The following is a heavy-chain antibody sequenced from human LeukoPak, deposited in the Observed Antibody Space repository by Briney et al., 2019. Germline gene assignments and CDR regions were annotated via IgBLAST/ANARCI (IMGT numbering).Heavy chain of an antibody. CDR2: ISSRSSYI. J-gene: IGHJ4*02. CDR1: GFTFSSYS. Sequence: PGGSLRLSCAASGFTFSSYSMNWVRQAPGKGLEWVSSISSRSSYIYYADSVKGRFTISRDNAKNSLYLQMNSLRAEDTAVYYCAGGAETSGYTKWGQGTLVTVSS. D-gene: IGHD3-22*01. CDR3: AGGAETSGYTK. V-gene: IGHV3-21*01.